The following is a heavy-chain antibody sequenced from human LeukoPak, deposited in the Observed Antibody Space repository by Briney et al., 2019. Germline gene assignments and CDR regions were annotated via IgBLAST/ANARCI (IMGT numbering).Heavy chain of an antibody. D-gene: IGHD3-22*01. CDR2: ISYDGSNK. CDR3: ARDLLYDSSGYFSNAFDI. J-gene: IGHJ3*02. Sequence: GSLRLSCAASGFTFSSYAMHWVRQAPGKRLEWVAVISYDGSNKYYADSVKGRFTISRDNSKNTLYLQMNSLRAEDTAVYYCARDLLYDSSGYFSNAFDIWGQGTMVTVSS. CDR1: GFTFSSYA. V-gene: IGHV3-30*01.